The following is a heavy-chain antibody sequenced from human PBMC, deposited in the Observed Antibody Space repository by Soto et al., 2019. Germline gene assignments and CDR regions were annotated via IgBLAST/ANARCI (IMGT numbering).Heavy chain of an antibody. CDR2: IYYSGST. V-gene: IGHV4-61*05. CDR1: GDTISTGGYT. CDR3: ARLQSYYGMDV. J-gene: IGHJ6*02. Sequence: PSETLSLTCDVSGDTISTGGYTWAWIRQPPGKALEWIGYIYYSGSTNYNPSLKSRVTISVDTSKNQFSLKLSSVNAADTAVYYCARLQSYYGMDVWGQGTTVT.